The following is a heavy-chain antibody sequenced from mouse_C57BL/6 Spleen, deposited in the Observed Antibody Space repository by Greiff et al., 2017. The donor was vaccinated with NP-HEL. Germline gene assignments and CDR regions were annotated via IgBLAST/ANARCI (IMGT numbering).Heavy chain of an antibody. D-gene: IGHD2-5*01. CDR2: ISSGSSTI. CDR3: ARPYSNYVSYAMDY. CDR1: GFTFSDYG. V-gene: IGHV5-17*01. J-gene: IGHJ4*01. Sequence: DVMLVESGGGLVKPGGSLKLSCAASGFTFSDYGMHWVRQAPEKGLEWVAYISSGSSTIYYADTVKGRFTISRDNAKNTLFLQMTSLRSEDTAMYYCARPYSNYVSYAMDYWGQGTSVTVSS.